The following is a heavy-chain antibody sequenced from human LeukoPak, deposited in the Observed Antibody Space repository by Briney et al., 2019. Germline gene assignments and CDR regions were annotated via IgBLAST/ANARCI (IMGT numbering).Heavy chain of an antibody. D-gene: IGHD3-10*01. V-gene: IGHV1-2*04. Sequence: GASVKVSCKASGYTFTGYYMHWVQQAPGQGLEWMGWINPNSGGTNYAQKFQGWVTMTRDTSISTAYMELSRLRSDDTAVYYCASGYYGSGSYYYGMDVWGQGTTVTVSS. J-gene: IGHJ6*02. CDR2: INPNSGGT. CDR3: ASGYYGSGSYYYGMDV. CDR1: GYTFTGYY.